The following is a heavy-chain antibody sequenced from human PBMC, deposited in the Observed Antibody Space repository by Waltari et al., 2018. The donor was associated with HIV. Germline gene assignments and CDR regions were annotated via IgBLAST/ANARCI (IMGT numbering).Heavy chain of an antibody. CDR2: IDSSSSYI. CDR1: GFTFRVYS. D-gene: IGHD2-21*02. CDR3: ARFDGGNSEVYH. Sequence: EVHLVESGGGLVKPGGCLSLSCAASGFTFRVYSMTWVRQAPGKGLEWVSTIDSSSSYIDYADSVRGRFTISRDNAKNSLFLQMDALRAEDTAFYYCARFDGGNSEVYHWGQGTLVTVSS. V-gene: IGHV3-21*04. J-gene: IGHJ4*02.